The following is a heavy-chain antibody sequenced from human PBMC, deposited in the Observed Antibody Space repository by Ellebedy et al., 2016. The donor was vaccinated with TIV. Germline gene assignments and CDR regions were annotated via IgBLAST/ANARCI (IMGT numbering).Heavy chain of an antibody. CDR2: ISAYNGNT. D-gene: IGHD2-15*01. V-gene: IGHV1-18*01. CDR3: ARGLRYCSGGSCYSPYYYGMDV. CDR1: GYTFTSYG. Sequence: AASVKVSCKASGYTFTSYGISWVRQAPGQGLEWMGWISAYNGNTNYAQKLQGRVTMTRNTSISTAYMELSSLRSEDTAVYYCARGLRYCSGGSCYSPYYYGMDVWGQGTTVTVSS. J-gene: IGHJ6*02.